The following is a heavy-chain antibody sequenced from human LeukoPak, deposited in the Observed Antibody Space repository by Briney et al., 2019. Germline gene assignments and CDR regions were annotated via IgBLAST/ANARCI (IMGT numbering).Heavy chain of an antibody. V-gene: IGHV4-59*08. CDR3: ASYAAGQGGRGY. CDR1: GVSFSGYH. J-gene: IGHJ4*02. Sequence: PSETLSLTCTVSGVSFSGYHRNWIRQPPGKGLEWIGEIFYGGTANYSPSPKSRVTISLDTSKNHFSLKLSSLTAADTAVYYCASYAAGQGGRGYWGQGTLVTVSS. CDR2: IFYGGTA. D-gene: IGHD2-2*01.